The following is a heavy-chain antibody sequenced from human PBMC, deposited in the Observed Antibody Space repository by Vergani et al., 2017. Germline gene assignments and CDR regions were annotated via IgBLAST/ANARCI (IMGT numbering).Heavy chain of an antibody. J-gene: IGHJ4*02. CDR1: GGSISSYY. CDR2: IYYSGST. CDR3: ARMSSGWYRY. Sequence: QVQLQESGPGLVKPSETLSLTCTVSGGSISSYYWSWIRQPPGKGLEWIGYIYYSGSTNYNPSLKSRVTISVDTSKNQFSLKLSSVTAADTAVYYCARMSSGWYRYWGQGTLVTVSS. V-gene: IGHV4-59*12. D-gene: IGHD6-19*01.